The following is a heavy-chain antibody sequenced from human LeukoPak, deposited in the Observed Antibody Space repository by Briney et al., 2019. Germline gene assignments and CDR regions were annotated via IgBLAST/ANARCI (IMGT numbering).Heavy chain of an antibody. V-gene: IGHV1-8*01. CDR2: MNPNSGNT. CDR3: ARVGTVVYYYDSSGRRPRSYYFDY. Sequence: HVASVKVSCKASGYTFTSYDMNWVRQADGQGLEWMGWMNPNSGNTNYAQKFQGRVTMTRNTSISTAYMELSSLRSEDTAVYYCARVGTVVYYYDSSGRRPRSYYFDYWGQGTLVTVSS. D-gene: IGHD3-22*01. CDR1: GYTFTSYD. J-gene: IGHJ4*02.